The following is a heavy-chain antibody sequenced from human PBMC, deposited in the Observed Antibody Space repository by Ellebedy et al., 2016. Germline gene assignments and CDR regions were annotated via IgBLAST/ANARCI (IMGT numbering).Heavy chain of an antibody. J-gene: IGHJ4*02. CDR2: VNTFSGNT. V-gene: IGHV1-18*04. Sequence: ASVKVSCXASGYNCTTFSITWVRQVPGQGLEWMGFVNTFSGNTKFAQKFQGRVSMTTDSSTHTAYMDLRSLRSDDTAMYYCAKTSGWGYGENWGQGTLVTVSS. CDR1: GYNCTTFS. D-gene: IGHD3-10*01. CDR3: AKTSGWGYGEN.